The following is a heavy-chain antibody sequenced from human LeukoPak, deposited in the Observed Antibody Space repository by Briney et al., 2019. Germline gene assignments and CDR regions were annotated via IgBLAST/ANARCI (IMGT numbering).Heavy chain of an antibody. J-gene: IGHJ4*02. CDR2: ISGSGGST. CDR3: AKAPPPYCSGGTCYFDY. V-gene: IGHV3-23*01. Sequence: PGGSLRLSCAASGFTFNNYAMSWVRQAPGKGLEWVSGISGSGGSTYYADSVKGRFTISRDNPKNTLYLQMNSLRAEDTAVYYCAKAPPPYCSGGTCYFDYWGQGTLVTVSS. CDR1: GFTFNNYA. D-gene: IGHD2-15*01.